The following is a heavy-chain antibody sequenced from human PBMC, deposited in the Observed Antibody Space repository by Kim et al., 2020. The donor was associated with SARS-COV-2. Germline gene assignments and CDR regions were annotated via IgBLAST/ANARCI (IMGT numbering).Heavy chain of an antibody. J-gene: IGHJ6*02. CDR2: ISSSSSYI. CDR3: ASSGGYYYGSRGYYGMDV. D-gene: IGHD3-10*01. V-gene: IGHV3-21*01. Sequence: GGSLRLSCAASGFTFSSYSMNWVRQAPGKGLEWVSSISSSSSYIYYADSVKGRFTISRDNAKNSLYLQMNSLRAEDTAVYYCASSGGYYYGSRGYYGMDVWGQGTTVTVSS. CDR1: GFTFSSYS.